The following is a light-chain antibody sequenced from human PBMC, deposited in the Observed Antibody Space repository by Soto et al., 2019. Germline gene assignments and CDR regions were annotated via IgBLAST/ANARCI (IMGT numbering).Light chain of an antibody. V-gene: IGKV3-11*01. CDR1: QSVGSY. CDR2: DAS. CDR3: QQRSNWPLT. Sequence: EIVLTQSPATLSLSPGERATLSCRASQSVGSYLAWYQQKPGQAPRLLIYDASSRATGIPARFSGSGSGTDFTLTISSLEPEDFAAYYCQQRSNWPLTFGGGTKVDIK. J-gene: IGKJ4*01.